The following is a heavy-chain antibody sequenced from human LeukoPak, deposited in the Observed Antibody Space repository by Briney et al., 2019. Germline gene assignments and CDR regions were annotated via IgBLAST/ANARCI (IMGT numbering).Heavy chain of an antibody. V-gene: IGHV3-23*01. CDR3: AKGSSNFDS. J-gene: IGHJ4*02. CDR1: GFTFSNYG. CDR2: ISESGDST. Sequence: GGSLRLSCAASGFTFSNYGMTWVRQAPGEGLEWVSVISESGDSTYYANSVKGRFTISRDNSKNTPYLQMNGLRAEDTAVYYCAKGSSNFDSWGQGTLVTVSS.